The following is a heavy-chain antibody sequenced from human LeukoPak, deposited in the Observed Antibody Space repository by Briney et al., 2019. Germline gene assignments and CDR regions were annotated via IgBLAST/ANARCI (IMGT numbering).Heavy chain of an antibody. CDR1: GNSISSGDNY. D-gene: IGHD3-16*01. J-gene: IGHJ5*02. CDR3: ARDLLQSIGEWFDP. Sequence: SETLSLTCTVSGNSISSGDNYWSWIRQPAGKGLEWIGRIYTSGSTNYNPSLKSRVTISGDTSKNQFSLRLSSVTAADTAVYYCARDLLQSIGEWFDPWGQGTLVTVSS. V-gene: IGHV4-61*02. CDR2: IYTSGST.